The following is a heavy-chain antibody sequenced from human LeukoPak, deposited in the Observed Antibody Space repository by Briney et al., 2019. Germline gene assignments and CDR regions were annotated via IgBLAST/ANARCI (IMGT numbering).Heavy chain of an antibody. CDR2: FDPEDGET. V-gene: IGHV1-24*01. CDR1: GYTLTELS. D-gene: IGHD2-15*01. CDR3: ATGYCSGGSCFVHRFGVFDY. J-gene: IGHJ4*02. Sequence: ASVKVPCKVSGYTLTELSMHWVRQAPGKGLEWMGGFDPEDGETIYAQKFQGRVTMTEDTSTDTAYMELSSLRSEDTAVYYCATGYCSGGSCFVHRFGVFDYWGQGTLVTVSS.